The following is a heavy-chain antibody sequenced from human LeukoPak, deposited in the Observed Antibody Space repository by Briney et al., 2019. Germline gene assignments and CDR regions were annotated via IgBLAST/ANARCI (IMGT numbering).Heavy chain of an antibody. V-gene: IGHV3-7*03. Sequence: GGSLRLSCTGSGFAFSNYWMSWVRQAPGKGLEWVANIKYDGSEKYSKNSLYLQMNSLRAEDTAVYYCAGEPVRKRWFDSWGQGTLVTVSS. CDR1: GFAFSNYW. D-gene: IGHD3-10*01. CDR3: AGEPVRKRWFDS. CDR2: IKYDGSEK. J-gene: IGHJ5*01.